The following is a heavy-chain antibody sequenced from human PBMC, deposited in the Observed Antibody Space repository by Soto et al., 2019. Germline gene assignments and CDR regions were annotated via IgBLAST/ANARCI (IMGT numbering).Heavy chain of an antibody. CDR1: GFIFNEYG. CDR3: ARWGCSGSNCNLNQRSFDL. V-gene: IGHV3-33*03. J-gene: IGHJ4*02. D-gene: IGHD2-15*01. CDR2: IWYDGSNI. Sequence: QVQLVESGGGVVQPGRSLRLSCAASGFIFNEYGMHWVRQAPGKGLVWVAVIWYDGSNIYYADSVKGRFTFSRDNSKNTMALQMNSLRVEDTAVYYCARWGCSGSNCNLNQRSFDLWGQGTLVTVSS.